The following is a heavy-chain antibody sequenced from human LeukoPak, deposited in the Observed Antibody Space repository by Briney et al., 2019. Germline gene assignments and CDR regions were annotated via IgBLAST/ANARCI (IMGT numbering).Heavy chain of an antibody. Sequence: GGSLRLSCAASGFTFSSYAMSWVRQAPGKGLEWVSAISGSGGSTYYADSVKGRSTTSRDNSKNTLYLQMNSLRAEDTAVYYCAKDRLDYDILTGYYDYWGQGTLVTVSS. J-gene: IGHJ4*02. CDR1: GFTFSSYA. CDR2: ISGSGGST. CDR3: AKDRLDYDILTGYYDY. D-gene: IGHD3-9*01. V-gene: IGHV3-23*01.